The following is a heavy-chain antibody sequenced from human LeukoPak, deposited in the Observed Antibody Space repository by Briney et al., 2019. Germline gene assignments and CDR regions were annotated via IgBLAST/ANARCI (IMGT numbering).Heavy chain of an antibody. CDR1: GFTFTNYG. CDR2: IRYDGSNK. CDR3: AKPDFWSGFGINY. V-gene: IGHV3-30*02. Sequence: GGSLRLSCAASGFTFTNYGMHWVRQAPGKGLEWVAFIRYDGSNKFYADSVKGRFTIPRDNSKKMLYLQMNSLGAEDTAVYYCAKPDFWSGFGINYWGQGTLVTVSS. D-gene: IGHD3-3*01. J-gene: IGHJ4*02.